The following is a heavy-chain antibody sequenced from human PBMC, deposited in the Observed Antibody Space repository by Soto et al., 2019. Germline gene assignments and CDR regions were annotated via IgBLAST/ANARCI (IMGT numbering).Heavy chain of an antibody. D-gene: IGHD3-22*01. CDR3: ARSDYYDSSGSGYAFDI. J-gene: IGHJ3*02. CDR2: IIPIFGTA. Sequence: SVKVSCKASGGTFSSYAISWVRQAPGQGLEWMGGIIPIFGTANYAQKFQGRVTITADESTSTAYMELSSLRSEDTAVYYCARSDYYDSSGSGYAFDIWGQGTMVTV. CDR1: GGTFSSYA. V-gene: IGHV1-69*13.